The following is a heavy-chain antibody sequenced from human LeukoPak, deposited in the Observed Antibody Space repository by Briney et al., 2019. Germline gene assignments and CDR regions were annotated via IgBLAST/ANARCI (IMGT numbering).Heavy chain of an antibody. V-gene: IGHV4-59*08. CDR2: IYYSGST. J-gene: IGHJ6*02. CDR1: GGSISSYY. CDR3: ARHLGAAGYYGMDV. Sequence: SETLSLTCTVSGGSISSYYWSWIWQPPGKGLEWIGYIYYSGSTNYNPSLKSRVTISVDTSKNQFSLKLSSVTAADTAVYYCARHLGAAGYYGMDVWGQGTTVTVSS. D-gene: IGHD1-26*01.